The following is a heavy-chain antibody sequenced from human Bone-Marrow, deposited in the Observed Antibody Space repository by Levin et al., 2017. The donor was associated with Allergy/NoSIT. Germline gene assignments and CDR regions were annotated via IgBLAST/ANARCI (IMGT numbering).Heavy chain of an antibody. CDR2: ISSDDGSI. V-gene: IGHV3-11*01. D-gene: IGHD6-13*01. J-gene: IGHJ4*02. CDR3: GREGMAAAGAVDI. Sequence: PGGSLRLSCAASGFTFSYYYMSWIRQVPGKGLEWVSYISSDDGSIYYADSVKGRFTISRDNAKNSLYLQMNSLRVEDTAVYYCGREGMAAAGAVDIWGQGTLVSVSS. CDR1: GFTFSYYY.